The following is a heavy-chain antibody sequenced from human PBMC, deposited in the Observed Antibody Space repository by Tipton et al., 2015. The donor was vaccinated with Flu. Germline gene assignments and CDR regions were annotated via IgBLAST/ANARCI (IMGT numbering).Heavy chain of an antibody. CDR3: ARGGVAAAGTVYYYYYGMDV. J-gene: IGHJ6*02. D-gene: IGHD6-13*01. CDR2: INHSGST. V-gene: IGHV4-34*01. Sequence: TLSLTCAVYGGSFSGHYWSWIRQPPGKGLEWIGEINHSGSTNYNPSLKSRVTISVDTSKNQFSLKLSSVTAADTAVYYCARGGVAAAGTVYYYYYGMDVWGQGTTVTVSS. CDR1: GGSFSGHY.